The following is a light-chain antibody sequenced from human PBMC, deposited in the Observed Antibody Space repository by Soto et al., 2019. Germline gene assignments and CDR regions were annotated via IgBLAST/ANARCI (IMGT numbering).Light chain of an antibody. CDR2: DVS. V-gene: IGLV2-14*01. Sequence: QSALTQPASVSGSPGQSITISFTGTSSDVGGYNYVSWYQQHPGKAPKLMIYDVSNRPSGVSNRFSGSKSGNTASLTISGLQAEDEADYYCRSYTSSSTLVFGGGTKLTVL. CDR3: RSYTSSSTLV. CDR1: SSDVGGYNY. J-gene: IGLJ2*01.